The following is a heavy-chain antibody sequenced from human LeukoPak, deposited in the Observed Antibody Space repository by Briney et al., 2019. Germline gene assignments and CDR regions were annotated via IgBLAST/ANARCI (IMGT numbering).Heavy chain of an antibody. CDR1: GVSVTNYY. V-gene: IGHV4-4*07. Sequence: SDSLSLTCTVSGVSVTNYYWAWIRQPAGKGLEWIGRMYISGSTNYNPSLKSRVTISIDKTKNEFSLRLRSVTAADTAVYYCARDYLVGAPLDSWGQGTLVTVSP. D-gene: IGHD1-26*01. CDR2: MYISGST. J-gene: IGHJ4*02. CDR3: ARDYLVGAPLDS.